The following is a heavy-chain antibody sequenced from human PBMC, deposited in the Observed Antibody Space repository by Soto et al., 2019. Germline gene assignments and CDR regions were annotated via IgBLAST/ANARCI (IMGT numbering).Heavy chain of an antibody. CDR3: ARAHSIAARRNYYGMDV. D-gene: IGHD6-6*01. V-gene: IGHV4-34*01. Sequence: SETLSLTCAVYGGSFSGYYWSWIRQPPGKGLEWIGEINHSGRTNYNPSLKSRVTISVDTSKNQFSLKLSSVTAADTAVYYCARAHSIAARRNYYGMDVWGQGTTVTVSS. J-gene: IGHJ6*02. CDR1: GGSFSGYY. CDR2: INHSGRT.